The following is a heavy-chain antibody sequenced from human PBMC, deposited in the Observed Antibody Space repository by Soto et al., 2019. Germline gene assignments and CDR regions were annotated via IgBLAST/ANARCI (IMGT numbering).Heavy chain of an antibody. D-gene: IGHD3-16*01. CDR3: ARPEGAYYYYYYMDV. CDR1: GGSISSSSYY. Sequence: PSETLSLTCTVSGGSISSSSYYWGWIRQPPGKGLEWIGSIYYSGSTYCNPSLKSRVTISVDTSKNQFSLKLSSVTAADTAVYYCARPEGAYYYYYYMDVWGKGTTVTVSS. J-gene: IGHJ6*03. V-gene: IGHV4-39*01. CDR2: IYYSGST.